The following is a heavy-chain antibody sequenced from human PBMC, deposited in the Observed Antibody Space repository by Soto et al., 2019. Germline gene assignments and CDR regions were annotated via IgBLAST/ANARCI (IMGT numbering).Heavy chain of an antibody. J-gene: IGHJ5*02. D-gene: IGHD3-10*01. CDR1: GGTFSSYA. Sequence: QVKLVQSGAEVQKPGSSVKVSCKASGGTFSSYAISWVRQAPGQGLEWMGGIIPIFGTANYAQKFQGRVTITADKSTSTADMERSRLRSEATAVYYCARDSGSVGCGESMYYGCFDPWGQGTLVTVSS. V-gene: IGHV1-69*06. CDR2: IIPIFGTA. CDR3: ARDSGSVGCGESMYYGCFDP.